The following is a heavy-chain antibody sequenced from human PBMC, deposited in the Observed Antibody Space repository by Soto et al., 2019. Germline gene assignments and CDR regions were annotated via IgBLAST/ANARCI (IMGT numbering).Heavy chain of an antibody. Sequence: EVQLLESGGGLVQPGGSLRLSCAASGFTFSSYAMSWVRQAPGKGLEWVSAISGSGGSTYYADSVKGRFTISRDNSNNTRYLQMNSLRVESTAVYYCATDLYTVRYKFDPWGQGTLVTVSS. V-gene: IGHV3-23*01. D-gene: IGHD4-17*01. CDR3: ATDLYTVRYKFDP. J-gene: IGHJ5*02. CDR2: ISGSGGST. CDR1: GFTFSSYA.